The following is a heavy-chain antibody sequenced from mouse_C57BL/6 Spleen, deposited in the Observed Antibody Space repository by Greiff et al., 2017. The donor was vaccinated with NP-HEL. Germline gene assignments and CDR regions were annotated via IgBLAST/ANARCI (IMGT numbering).Heavy chain of an antibody. V-gene: IGHV1-19*01. CDR2: INPYNGGT. CDR3: ARSEGSSGYLYYFDY. J-gene: IGHJ2*01. CDR1: GYTFTDYY. D-gene: IGHD3-2*02. Sequence: VHVKQSGPVLVKPGASVKMSCKASGYTFTDYYMNWVKQSHGKSLEWIGVINPYNGGTSYNQKFKGKATLTVDKSSSTAYMELNSLTSEDSAVYYCARSEGSSGYLYYFDYWGQGTTLTVSS.